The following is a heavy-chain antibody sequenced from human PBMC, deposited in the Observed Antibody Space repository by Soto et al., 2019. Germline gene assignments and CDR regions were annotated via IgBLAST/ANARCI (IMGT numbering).Heavy chain of an antibody. CDR1: GYTSTSDD. D-gene: IGHD3-16*01. CDR2: MNPNSGNT. V-gene: IGHV1-8*01. J-gene: IGHJ6*02. Sequence: ASVKVSCKASGYTSTSDDINWVRQATGQGLEWMGWMNPNSGNTGYAQKFQGRVTMTRNTSISTAYMELSSLRSEDTAVYYCARLGWWSWSYGMDVWGQGTTVT. CDR3: ARLGWWSWSYGMDV.